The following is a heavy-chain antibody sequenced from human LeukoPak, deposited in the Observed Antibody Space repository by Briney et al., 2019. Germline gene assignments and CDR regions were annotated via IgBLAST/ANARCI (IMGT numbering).Heavy chain of an antibody. D-gene: IGHD2-15*01. CDR2: IKQDGSEE. CDR3: ARGGGI. CDR1: GFTFRLYW. Sequence: GGSLRLSRVVSGFTFRLYWMNWVRQAPGKGLEWVANIKQDGSEEYYVDSVKGRFTISRDNAMNSLYLQMNSLRVEDTAVYYCARGGGIWGQGTMVTVSS. V-gene: IGHV3-7*01. J-gene: IGHJ3*02.